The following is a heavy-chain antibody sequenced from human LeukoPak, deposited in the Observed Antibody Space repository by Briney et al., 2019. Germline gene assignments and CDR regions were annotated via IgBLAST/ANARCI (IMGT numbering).Heavy chain of an antibody. CDR3: AKESGDDSSGYYEVFDY. CDR1: GFTFTSYA. D-gene: IGHD3-22*01. J-gene: IGHJ4*02. Sequence: GGSLRLSCTASGFTFTSYAMSWVRQAPGKGLEWVSVISGTGGSTNHADSVKGRFTISRDNSKNTLYLQMNSLRAEDMAVYYCAKESGDDSSGYYEVFDYWGQGTLVTVSS. CDR2: ISGTGGST. V-gene: IGHV3-23*01.